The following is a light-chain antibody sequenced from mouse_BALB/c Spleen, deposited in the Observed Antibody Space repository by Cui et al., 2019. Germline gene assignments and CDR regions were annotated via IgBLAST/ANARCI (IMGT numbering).Light chain of an antibody. V-gene: IGKV4-80*01. J-gene: IGKJ1*01. CDR3: HQWSSYPWT. Sequence: QIVLTQSQAIMSASLGEEITLTCSASSSVSYMHWYQQKSGTSPKLLIYSTSNLASGVPSRFSGSGSGTFYSLTISSVEAVDAAGYYCHQWSSYPWTFGGGTKLEIK. CDR1: SSVSY. CDR2: STS.